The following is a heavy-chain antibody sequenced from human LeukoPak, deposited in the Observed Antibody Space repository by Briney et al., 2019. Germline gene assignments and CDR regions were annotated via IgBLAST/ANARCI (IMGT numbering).Heavy chain of an antibody. CDR2: MNPNSGNT. CDR3: ARVMGIVVANDY. Sequence: ASVKVSCKASGYTFTSYDINWARQATGQGLEWMGWMNPNSGNTGYAQKFQGRVTMTRNTSISTAYMELSSLRSEDTAVYYCARVMGIVVANDYWGQGTLVTVSS. D-gene: IGHD6-19*01. CDR1: GYTFTSYD. J-gene: IGHJ4*02. V-gene: IGHV1-8*01.